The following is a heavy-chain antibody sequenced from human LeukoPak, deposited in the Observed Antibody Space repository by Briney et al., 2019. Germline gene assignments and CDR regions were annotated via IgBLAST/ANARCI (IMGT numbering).Heavy chain of an antibody. J-gene: IGHJ4*02. CDR3: AKDKAVVAPYYFDY. CDR1: GFTFDDYA. V-gene: IGHV3-43*02. Sequence: GGSLRLSCAASGFTFDDYAMHWVRQAPGKGLEWVSLISGDGGSTYYAGSVKGRFTISRDNSKNSLYLQMNSLRGEDTALYYCAKDKAVVAPYYFDYWGQGTLVTVSS. CDR2: ISGDGGST. D-gene: IGHD2-15*01.